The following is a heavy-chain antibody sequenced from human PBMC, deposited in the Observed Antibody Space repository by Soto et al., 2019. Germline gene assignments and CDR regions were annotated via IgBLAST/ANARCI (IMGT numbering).Heavy chain of an antibody. CDR3: AKDYYDSSGYPYFDY. V-gene: IGHV3-23*01. CDR1: GFTFSSYA. J-gene: IGHJ4*02. CDR2: ISGSGGST. Sequence: PGGSLRLSCAASGFTFSSYAMSWVRQAPGKGLEWVSAISGSGGSTYYADSVKGRFTISRDNSKNTLYLQMNSLRAEDTAVYYCAKDYYDSSGYPYFDYWGQGTLVTVSS. D-gene: IGHD3-22*01.